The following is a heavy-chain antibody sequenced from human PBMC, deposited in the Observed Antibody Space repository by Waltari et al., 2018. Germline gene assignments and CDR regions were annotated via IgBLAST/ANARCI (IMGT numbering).Heavy chain of an antibody. CDR3: ARGVVPAATIVVNWFDP. CDR2: INTHTGNQ. J-gene: IGHJ5*02. CDR1: GYTFTNYA. Sequence: QVQLVQSGSELKKPGASVKVSCKASGYTFTNYAINWLRQAPGQGLELMGWINTHTGNQTYVQGFPGRFVFSLDTSVSTAYLQINSLKADDTAVYYCARGVVPAATIVVNWFDPWGQGTLVTVSS. V-gene: IGHV7-4-1*02. D-gene: IGHD2-2*01.